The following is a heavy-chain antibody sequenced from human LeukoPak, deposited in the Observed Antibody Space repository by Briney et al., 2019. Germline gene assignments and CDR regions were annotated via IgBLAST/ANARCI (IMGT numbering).Heavy chain of an antibody. V-gene: IGHV1-18*01. CDR3: ARDSYSGYDGYYFDY. CDR2: ISAYNGNT. D-gene: IGHD5-12*01. J-gene: IGHJ4*02. CDR1: GYTFTNYG. Sequence: ASVKVSCKASGYTFTNYGISWVRQAPGQGLEWMGWISAYNGNTNYAQKLQGRVTMTTDTSTSTAYMELRSLRSDDTAVYYCARDSYSGYDGYYFDYWGQGTLVTVSS.